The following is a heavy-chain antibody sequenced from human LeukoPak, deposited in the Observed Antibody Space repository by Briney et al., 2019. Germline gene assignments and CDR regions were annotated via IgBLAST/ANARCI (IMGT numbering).Heavy chain of an antibody. J-gene: IGHJ4*02. D-gene: IGHD6-19*01. Sequence: SETPSLTCTVSGGSISSYYWSWIRQPPGKGLEWIGYIYYSGSTNYNPSLKSRVTISVDTSKNQFSLKLSSVTAADTAVYFCARDGVRVTYTSGWYYFDYWGQGTLVTVSS. CDR1: GGSISSYY. V-gene: IGHV4-59*01. CDR2: IYYSGST. CDR3: ARDGVRVTYTSGWYYFDY.